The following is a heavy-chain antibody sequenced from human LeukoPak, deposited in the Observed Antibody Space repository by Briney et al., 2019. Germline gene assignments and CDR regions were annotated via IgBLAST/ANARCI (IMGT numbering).Heavy chain of an antibody. V-gene: IGHV3-48*04. D-gene: IGHD2-2*01. Sequence: GGSLRLSCAASGFTFSSYSMNWVRQAPGKGLEWVSYISSSSSTIYYADSVKGRFTISRDNAKNSLYLQMNSLRAEDTAVYYCARVPAAMKARYWFDPWGQGTLVTVSS. CDR3: ARVPAAMKARYWFDP. CDR2: ISSSSSTI. CDR1: GFTFSSYS. J-gene: IGHJ5*02.